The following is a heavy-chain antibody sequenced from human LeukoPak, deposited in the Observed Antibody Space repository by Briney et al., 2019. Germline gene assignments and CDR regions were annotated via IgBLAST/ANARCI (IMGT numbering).Heavy chain of an antibody. CDR3: ARASITYYYYYYMGV. J-gene: IGHJ6*03. V-gene: IGHV4-59*01. D-gene: IGHD1-14*01. CDR1: GGSISSYY. Sequence: SETLSLTCTVSGGSISSYYWSWIRQPPGKGLEWIGYIYYSGSTNYNPSLKSRVTISVDTSKNQFSLKLSSVTAADTAVYYCARASITYYYYYYMGVWGKGTTVTVSS. CDR2: IYYSGST.